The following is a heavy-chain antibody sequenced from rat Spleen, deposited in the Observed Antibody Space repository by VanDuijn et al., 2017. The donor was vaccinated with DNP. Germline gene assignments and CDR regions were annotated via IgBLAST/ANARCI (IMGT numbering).Heavy chain of an antibody. V-gene: IGHV5-27*01. J-gene: IGHJ2*01. Sequence: EVQLVESGGGLVQPGRSLKLSCTASRFTFSNYYMAWVRQAPKRGLEWVATISTSGSRTYYSDSVKGRFTISRVNAKSTLYLQMNSLRSEDTATYYCTTLAGADVMDAWGQGVMVTVSS. CDR1: RFTFSNYY. CDR2: ISTSGSRT. D-gene: IGHD1-12*01. CDR3: TTLAGADVMDA.